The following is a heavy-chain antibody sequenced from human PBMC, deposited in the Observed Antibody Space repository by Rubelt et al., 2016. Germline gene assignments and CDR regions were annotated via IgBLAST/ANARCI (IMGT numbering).Heavy chain of an antibody. CDR2: IIPIFGTA. V-gene: IGHV1-69*01. J-gene: IGHJ6*02. CDR1: GGTFRSYA. D-gene: IGHD2-21*02. CDR3: AGDSSECGCGGDCCTYYYGMDV. Sequence: QVQLVQSGAEVKKPGSSVKVSCKASGGTFRSYAISWVRQAPGQGLEWMGGIIPIFGTAKYAQKFQGRVTITADESTSTAYMELSSLRSEDTAVYYCAGDSSECGCGGDCCTYYYGMDVWGQGTTVTVSS.